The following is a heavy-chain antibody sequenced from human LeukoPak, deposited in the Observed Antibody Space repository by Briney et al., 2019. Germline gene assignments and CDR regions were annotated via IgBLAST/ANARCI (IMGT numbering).Heavy chain of an antibody. V-gene: IGHV4-34*01. D-gene: IGHD3-3*01. Sequence: SETLSLTCAVYGGSFSGYYWSWIRQPPGKGLEWIGGINHSGSTNYNPSLKSRVTISVDTSKNQFSLKLSSVTAADTAVYYCASSIWSGYLFDYWGQGTLVTVSS. CDR3: ASSIWSGYLFDY. CDR2: INHSGST. CDR1: GGSFSGYY. J-gene: IGHJ4*02.